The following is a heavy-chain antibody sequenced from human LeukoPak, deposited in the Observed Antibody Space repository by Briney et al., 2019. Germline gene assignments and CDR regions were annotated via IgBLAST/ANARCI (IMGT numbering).Heavy chain of an antibody. CDR2: ISGTGGDT. J-gene: IGHJ3*02. CDR3: ARNILFAFDI. V-gene: IGHV3-23*01. Sequence: GGSLRLSCAASGLIFSSYVMSWVRQAPGKGLEWVSTISGTGGDTYYTDSVKGRFTISRDNSKNTLYLQMNSLRAEDMAVYYCARNILFAFDIWGQGTMVTVSS. CDR1: GLIFSSYV.